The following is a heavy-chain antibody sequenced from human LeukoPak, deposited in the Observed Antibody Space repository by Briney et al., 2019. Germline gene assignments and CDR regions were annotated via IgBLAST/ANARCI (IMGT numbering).Heavy chain of an antibody. CDR3: ARETVTTYFDL. D-gene: IGHD4-17*01. CDR1: GFTFSSYS. V-gene: IGHV3-21*04. CDR2: ISSSSSYI. Sequence: GGSLRLSCAASGFTFSSYSMNWVRQAPGKGLEWVSSISSSSSYIYYADSVKGRFTISRDNAKHSLYLQMNSLRAEDTAVYYCARETVTTYFDLWGRGTLVTVSS. J-gene: IGHJ2*01.